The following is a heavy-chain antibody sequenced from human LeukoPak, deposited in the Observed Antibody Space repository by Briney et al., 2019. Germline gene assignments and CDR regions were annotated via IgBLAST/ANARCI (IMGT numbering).Heavy chain of an antibody. V-gene: IGHV1-46*01. CDR2: INPSGGST. CDR3: ARGGSSSGWFRGYYYYYYMDV. Sequence: ASVKVSCKASGYTFTSYYMHWVRQAPGQGLEWMGIINPSGGSTSSAQKFQGRVTMTRDMSTSTAYMELRSLRSDDTAVYYCARGGSSSGWFRGYYYYYYMDVWGKGTTVTVSS. D-gene: IGHD6-19*01. CDR1: GYTFTSYY. J-gene: IGHJ6*03.